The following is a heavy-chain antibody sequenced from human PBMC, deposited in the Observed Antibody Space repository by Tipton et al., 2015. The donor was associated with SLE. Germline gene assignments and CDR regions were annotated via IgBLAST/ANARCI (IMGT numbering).Heavy chain of an antibody. J-gene: IGHJ4*02. V-gene: IGHV3-43D*04. CDR1: SFGDYF. CDR3: AKAAGPLDY. CDR2: INHGGST. Sequence: SFGDYFWSWIRQPPGKGLEWIGEINHGGSTYYADSVKGRFTISRDNSKNSLYLQMNSLRAEDTALYYCAKAAGPLDYWGQGTLVTVSS.